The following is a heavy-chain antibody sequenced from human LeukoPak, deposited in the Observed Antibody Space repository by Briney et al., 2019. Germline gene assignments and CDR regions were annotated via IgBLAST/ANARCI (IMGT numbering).Heavy chain of an antibody. Sequence: GGSLRLSCAASGFTFSSYGMHWVRQAPGKGLEWVAFIRYDGSNKYYADSVKGRFTISRDNSKNTLYLQMNSLRAEDTAVYYCARGYDILTGYPDYWGQGTLVTVSS. CDR3: ARGYDILTGYPDY. CDR2: IRYDGSNK. J-gene: IGHJ4*02. V-gene: IGHV3-30*02. CDR1: GFTFSSYG. D-gene: IGHD3-9*01.